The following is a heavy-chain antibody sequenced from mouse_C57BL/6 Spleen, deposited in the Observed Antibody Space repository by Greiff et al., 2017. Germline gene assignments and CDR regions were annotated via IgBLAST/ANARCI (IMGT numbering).Heavy chain of an antibody. CDR3: ARPSGTRYYFDY. CDR1: GFTFSDYG. D-gene: IGHD4-1*01. Sequence: EVMLVESGGGLVKPGGSLKLSCAASGFTFSDYGMHWVRQAPEKGLEWVAYISSGSSTIYYADTVKGRFTISRDNAKNTLFLQMTSLRSEYTAMYYCARPSGTRYYFDYWGQGTTLTVSS. J-gene: IGHJ2*01. V-gene: IGHV5-17*01. CDR2: ISSGSSTI.